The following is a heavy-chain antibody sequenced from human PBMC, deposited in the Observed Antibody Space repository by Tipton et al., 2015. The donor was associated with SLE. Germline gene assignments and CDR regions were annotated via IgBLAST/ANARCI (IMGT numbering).Heavy chain of an antibody. CDR1: GFTFSSYS. CDR2: ISTGSSYI. V-gene: IGHV3-21*01. Sequence: SLRLSCAASGFTFSSYSMNWVRQAPGKGLEWVSSISTGSSYIYYADSVKGRFTISRDNANNSLYPQMNSLRAEDTAVYYCTSGRTGDYYYGMDVWGQGTTVTVSS. D-gene: IGHD1-26*01. CDR3: TSGRTGDYYYGMDV. J-gene: IGHJ6*02.